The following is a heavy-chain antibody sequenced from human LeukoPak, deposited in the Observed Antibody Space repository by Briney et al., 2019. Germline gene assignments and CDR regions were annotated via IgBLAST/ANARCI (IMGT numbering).Heavy chain of an antibody. V-gene: IGHV4-4*07. CDR3: AREPLGYCSGGSCYVDP. CDR2: IYTSGST. D-gene: IGHD2-15*01. Sequence: PSETLSLNCTVSGGSISSYYWSWIRQPAGKGLEWIGRIYTSGSTNYNPSLKSRVTMSVDTSKNQFSLKLSSVTAADTAVYYCAREPLGYCSGGSCYVDPWGQGTLVTVSS. CDR1: GGSISSYY. J-gene: IGHJ5*02.